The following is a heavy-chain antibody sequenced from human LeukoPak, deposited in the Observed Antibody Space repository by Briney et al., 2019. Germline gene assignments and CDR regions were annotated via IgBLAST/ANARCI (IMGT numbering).Heavy chain of an antibody. CDR3: ARVTPGLDY. CDR2: ISGSGGTT. D-gene: IGHD5-18*01. CDR1: GFTFSSSA. Sequence: GGSLRLSCAASGFTFSSSAMSWVRQAPGKGLEWVSGISGSGGTTYYADSVEGRFTISRDNSKNTLYLQMNSLRAEDTAVYYCARVTPGLDYWGQGTLVTVSS. V-gene: IGHV3-23*01. J-gene: IGHJ4*02.